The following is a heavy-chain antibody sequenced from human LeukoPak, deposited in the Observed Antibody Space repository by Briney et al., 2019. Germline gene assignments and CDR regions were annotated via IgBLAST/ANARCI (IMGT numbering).Heavy chain of an antibody. Sequence: PGGSLRLSCAASGFTFSSYAMSWVRQAPGRGLEGVSAISGSGGSTYYADSVKGRFNISRDHSKNTLYLQMNSLRAEDTALYYCACPGGYSYETYDYYGMDGWGQGTTVTVSS. CDR3: ACPGGYSYETYDYYGMDG. J-gene: IGHJ6*02. CDR2: ISGSGGST. V-gene: IGHV3-23*01. CDR1: GFTFSSYA. D-gene: IGHD5-18*01.